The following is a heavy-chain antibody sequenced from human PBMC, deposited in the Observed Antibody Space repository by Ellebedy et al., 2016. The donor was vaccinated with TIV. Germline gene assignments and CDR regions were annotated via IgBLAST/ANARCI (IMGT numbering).Heavy chain of an antibody. CDR1: GGSISSSSYY. CDR3: ARDRQRITIFGVVIADYFDY. D-gene: IGHD3-3*01. J-gene: IGHJ4*02. CDR2: IYYSGST. Sequence: SETLSLXCTVSGGSISSSSYYWGWIRQPPGKGLEWIGSIYYSGSTYYNPSLKSRVTISVDTSKNQFSLKLSSVTAADTAVYYCARDRQRITIFGVVIADYFDYWGQGTLVTVSS. V-gene: IGHV4-39*07.